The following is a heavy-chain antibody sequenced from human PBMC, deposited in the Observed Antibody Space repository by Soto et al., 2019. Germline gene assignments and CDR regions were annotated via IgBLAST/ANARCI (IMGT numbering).Heavy chain of an antibody. D-gene: IGHD2-15*01. CDR3: ARHGYCGGGSCDWFDP. Sequence: PSETLSLTCSVSGGSIGNFYWSWIRQSPEKGLEWLGYVTHTNNANHNPSLTGRLTISVDTTKNVLSLRLRSVTAADTAIYFCARHGYCGGGSCDWFDPWGQGTRVTVSS. CDR1: GGSIGNFY. CDR2: VTHTNNA. J-gene: IGHJ5*02. V-gene: IGHV4-59*08.